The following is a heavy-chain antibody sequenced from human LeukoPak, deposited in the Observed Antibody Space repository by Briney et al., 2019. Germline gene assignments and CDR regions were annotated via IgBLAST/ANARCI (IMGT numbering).Heavy chain of an antibody. CDR1: GGSISSGSYY. CDR3: ARGALRYFDWLKKDYYYMDV. J-gene: IGHJ6*03. CDR2: IYASGIT. V-gene: IGHV4-61*02. Sequence: SETLSLTCTVSGGSISSGSYYWNWIRQPAGKGLEWIGRIYASGITNYHPSLKSRVAISVDTSKNQFSLRLSSVTAADTAVYYCARGALRYFDWLKKDYYYMDVWGKGTTVTISS. D-gene: IGHD3-9*01.